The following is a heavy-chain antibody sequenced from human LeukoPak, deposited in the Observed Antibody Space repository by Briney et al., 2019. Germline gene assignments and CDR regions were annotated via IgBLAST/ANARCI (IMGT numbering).Heavy chain of an antibody. Sequence: GGSLRLSCAASGFIFSSYWMSWVRQAPGKGLEWVAKIKEDGSEKYYVDSVKGRFTISRDNAKNSLYLQMSSLGAEDTAVYYCARGLVPPDYWGQGTLVTVSS. D-gene: IGHD3-9*01. CDR1: GFIFSSYW. CDR2: IKEDGSEK. CDR3: ARGLVPPDY. V-gene: IGHV3-7*01. J-gene: IGHJ4*02.